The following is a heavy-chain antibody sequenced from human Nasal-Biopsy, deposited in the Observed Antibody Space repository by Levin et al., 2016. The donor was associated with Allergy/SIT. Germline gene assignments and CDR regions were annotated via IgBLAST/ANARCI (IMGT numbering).Heavy chain of an antibody. CDR2: IKQDGSET. J-gene: IGHJ6*03. D-gene: IGHD4-23*01. CDR3: ARDRTTVITPAYYYYYLDL. CDR1: GFTFSDYW. V-gene: IGHV3-7*03. Sequence: GSLRLSCAASGFTFSDYWMSWVRQAPGKGLEWVANIKQDGSETYYVDSVKGRFTISRDFTKNSLFLQMNSLRAEDSAVYYCARDRTTVITPAYYYYYLDLWGKGTLVTVSS.